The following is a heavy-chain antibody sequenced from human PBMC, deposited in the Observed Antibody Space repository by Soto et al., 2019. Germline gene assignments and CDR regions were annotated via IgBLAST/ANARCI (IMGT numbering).Heavy chain of an antibody. CDR3: ARGEAIDSSGYYLVDY. V-gene: IGHV3-48*02. Sequence: PGGSLRLSCAASGFTFSSYSMNWVRQAPGKGLEWVSYISSSSSTIYYADSVKGRFTISRDNAKNSLYLQMNSLRDEDTAVYYCARGEAIDSSGYYLVDYWGQGTLVTVSS. CDR2: ISSSSSTI. CDR1: GFTFSSYS. D-gene: IGHD3-22*01. J-gene: IGHJ4*02.